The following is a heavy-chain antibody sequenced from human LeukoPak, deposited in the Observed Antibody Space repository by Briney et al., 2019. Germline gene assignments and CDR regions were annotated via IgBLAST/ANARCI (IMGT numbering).Heavy chain of an antibody. CDR3: ARGLPGYCSSTSCSESRYNWFDP. CDR1: GYTFTSYD. D-gene: IGHD2-2*01. V-gene: IGHV1-8*03. J-gene: IGHJ5*02. CDR2: MNPNSGNT. Sequence: ASVKVSCKASGYTFTSYDINWVRQATGQGLEWMGWMNPNSGNTGYAQKFQGRVTIIRNTSISTAYMELSSLRSEDTAVYYCARGLPGYCSSTSCSESRYNWFDPWGQGTLVTVSS.